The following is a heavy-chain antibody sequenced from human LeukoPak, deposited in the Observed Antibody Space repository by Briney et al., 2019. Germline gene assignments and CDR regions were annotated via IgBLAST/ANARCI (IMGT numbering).Heavy chain of an antibody. J-gene: IGHJ2*01. CDR2: IYTSGST. V-gene: IGHV4-4*07. D-gene: IGHD6-19*01. CDR1: GGSISSYY. Sequence: SETLSLTCTVSGGSISSYYWSWIRQPAGEGLEWIGRIYTSGSTNYNPSLKSRVTMSEDTSKNQFSLKLSSVTAADTAVYYCARDLASGGTSWDWYFDLWGRGTLVTVSS. CDR3: ARDLASGGTSWDWYFDL.